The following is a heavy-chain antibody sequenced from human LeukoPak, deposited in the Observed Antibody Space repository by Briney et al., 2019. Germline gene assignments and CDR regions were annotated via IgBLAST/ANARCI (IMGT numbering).Heavy chain of an antibody. J-gene: IGHJ4*02. CDR3: ARDMGLVAGGFDY. CDR1: GFTFSSNG. CDR2: ISATGGTI. Sequence: GGSLRLSCAASGFTFSSNGMNWVRQAPGKGLEWGSYISATGGTIYYADSVKGGFTISRDNAKNSLYLQMNSLRAEDTAVYYCARDMGLVAGGFDYWGQGTLVTVSS. D-gene: IGHD2-8*02. V-gene: IGHV3-48*04.